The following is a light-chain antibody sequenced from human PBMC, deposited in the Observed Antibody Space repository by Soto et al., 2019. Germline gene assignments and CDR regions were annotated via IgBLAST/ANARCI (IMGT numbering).Light chain of an antibody. V-gene: IGLV2-14*01. CDR3: SSYTSSSTRV. CDR1: SSDVGGYNY. Sequence: QSALTQPASVSGSPGQSITISCTGTSSDVGGYNYVSWYQQHPGKAPKLMIYEVSNRPSGVSNRCSGSKSGNTASLTISGLQAEDEADYYCSSYTSSSTRVFGGGTQRTVL. CDR2: EVS. J-gene: IGLJ3*02.